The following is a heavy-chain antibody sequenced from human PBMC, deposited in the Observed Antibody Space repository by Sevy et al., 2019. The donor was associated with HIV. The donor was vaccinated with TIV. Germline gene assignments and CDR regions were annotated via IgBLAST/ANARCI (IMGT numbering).Heavy chain of an antibody. J-gene: IGHJ4*02. CDR3: ASDQLGGIDY. CDR2: VSSDGSEI. V-gene: IGHV3-30-3*01. CDR1: GFTFSTYA. Sequence: GGSLRLSCAVSGFTFSTYAMHWVRQAPGKGLECVAIVSSDGSEINYADSVKGRFTISRDNSRNTLYLQMNSLRTEDMALDYCASDQLGGIDYWGQGTLVTVSS. D-gene: IGHD7-27*01.